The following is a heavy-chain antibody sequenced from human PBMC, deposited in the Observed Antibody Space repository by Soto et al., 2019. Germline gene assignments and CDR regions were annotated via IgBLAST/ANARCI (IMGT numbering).Heavy chain of an antibody. J-gene: IGHJ6*02. Sequence: SETLSLTCTVSGGSISSYYWSWIRQPAGKGLEWIGRIYTSGSTNYNPSLKGRVTMSVDTSKNQFSLKLSSVTAADTAVYYCARDQPHLRYYYYGIDVWGQGTTVTVYS. V-gene: IGHV4-4*07. CDR2: IYTSGST. CDR1: GGSISSYY. CDR3: ARDQPHLRYYYYGIDV.